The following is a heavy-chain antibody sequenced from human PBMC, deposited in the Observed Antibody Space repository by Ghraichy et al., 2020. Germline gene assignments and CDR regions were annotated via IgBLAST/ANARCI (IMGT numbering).Heavy chain of an antibody. V-gene: IGHV4-31*03. Sequence: SETLSLTCTVSGGSISSGGYYWSWIRQHPGKGLEWIGYIYYSGSTYYNPSLKSRVTISVDTSKNQFSLKLSSVTAADTAVYYCAREGGRNYYYGMDVWGQGTTVTVSS. CDR1: GGSISSGGYY. D-gene: IGHD1-14*01. CDR3: AREGGRNYYYGMDV. J-gene: IGHJ6*02. CDR2: IYYSGST.